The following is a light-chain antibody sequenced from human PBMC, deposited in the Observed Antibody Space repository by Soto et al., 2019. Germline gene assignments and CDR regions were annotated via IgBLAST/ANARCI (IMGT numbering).Light chain of an antibody. CDR3: QQYGSSMWT. V-gene: IGKV3-20*01. CDR1: QSVSSTY. Sequence: EIVLTKSPGTLSLSPGERATLSCRASQSVSSTYLAWYQQKPGQAPRLLIYGTSSRATGIPDRFSGSGSGTDFNITISRLEPEDFAVYYCQQYGSSMWTFGQGTKVEIK. CDR2: GTS. J-gene: IGKJ1*01.